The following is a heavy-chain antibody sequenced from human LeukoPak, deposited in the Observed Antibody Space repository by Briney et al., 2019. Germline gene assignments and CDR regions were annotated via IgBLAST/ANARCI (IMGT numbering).Heavy chain of an antibody. J-gene: IGHJ4*02. CDR2: INPNSGGT. CDR1: GYTFTGYY. V-gene: IGHV1-2*02. Sequence: ASMKVSCKASGYTFTGYYMHWVRQAPGQGLEWMGWINPNSGGTKYAQKFQGRVTMTRDTSISTAYMELSRLRSDDTAVYYCARVSMTPGGLDYWGQGTLVTVSS. D-gene: IGHD2-8*01. CDR3: ARVSMTPGGLDY.